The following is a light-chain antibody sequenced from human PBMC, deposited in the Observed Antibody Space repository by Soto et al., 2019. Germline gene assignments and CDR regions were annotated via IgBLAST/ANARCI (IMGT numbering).Light chain of an antibody. CDR1: QTVSDW. J-gene: IGKJ1*01. CDR2: NAS. CDR3: QQYNSFSWT. V-gene: IGKV1-5*03. Sequence: DIQMTQSPSTLSASVGDTVTITCRASQTVSDWLAWYRQRPGKAPQILIFNASTLDSGVPARFSGSGSGTEFTLTISSLQPDDFATYYCQQYNSFSWTFGQGTKVQIK.